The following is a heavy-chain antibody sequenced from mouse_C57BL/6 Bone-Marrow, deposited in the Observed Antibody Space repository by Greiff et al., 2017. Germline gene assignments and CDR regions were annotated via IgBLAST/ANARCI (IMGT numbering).Heavy chain of an antibody. J-gene: IGHJ3*01. V-gene: IGHV1-74*01. CDR3: AMTYYGNYVGFAY. CDR1: GYTFTSYW. Sequence: VQLQQPGAELVKPGASVKVSCKASGYTFTSYWMHWVKQRPGQGLEWIGRIHPSDSDTNYNQKFKGKATLTVDKSSSTASMQLSSLTSEDAAVYYGAMTYYGNYVGFAYWGQGTLVTVSA. CDR2: IHPSDSDT. D-gene: IGHD2-10*01.